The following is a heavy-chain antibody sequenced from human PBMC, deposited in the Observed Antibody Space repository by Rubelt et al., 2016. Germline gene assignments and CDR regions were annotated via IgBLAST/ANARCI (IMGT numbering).Heavy chain of an antibody. Sequence: NYAMSWVRQAPGKGLEWVSAISDIGSGTYYADSVKGRFIISRDNSKNTFYLRMNSLRAEDTAVYYCARVPVTAMVDYYYYGMDVWGQGTTVTVSS. V-gene: IGHV3-23*01. CDR3: ARVPVTAMVDYYYYGMDV. CDR2: ISDIGSGT. CDR1: NYA. J-gene: IGHJ6*02. D-gene: IGHD5-18*01.